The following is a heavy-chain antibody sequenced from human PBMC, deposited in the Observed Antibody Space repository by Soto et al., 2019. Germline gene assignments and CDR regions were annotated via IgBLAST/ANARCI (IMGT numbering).Heavy chain of an antibody. CDR1: GYTFTSYA. V-gene: IGHV1-3*01. J-gene: IGHJ4*02. D-gene: IGHD6-6*01. Sequence: ASVKVSCKASGYTFTSYAMHWGRQAPGQRLEWMGWINAGNGNTKYSQKFQGRVTITRDTSASTAYMELSSLRSEDTAVYYCARGEQLAGGCFDYWGQGTLVTVSS. CDR3: ARGEQLAGGCFDY. CDR2: INAGNGNT.